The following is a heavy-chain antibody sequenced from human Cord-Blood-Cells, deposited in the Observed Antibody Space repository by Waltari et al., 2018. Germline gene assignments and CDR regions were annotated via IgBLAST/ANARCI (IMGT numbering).Heavy chain of an antibody. J-gene: IGHJ4*02. CDR3: AHTVGIAAAGTPFDY. Sequence: QITLKESGPTLVKPTQTLTLTCTFSGFSLSTIGVGVGWIRQPPGKALEWLALIYWDDDKRYSPSLKSRLTSTKDTSKNQVVLTMTNMDPVDTATYYCAHTVGIAAAGTPFDYWGQGTLVTVSS. V-gene: IGHV2-5*02. D-gene: IGHD6-13*01. CDR1: GFSLSTIGVG. CDR2: IYWDDDK.